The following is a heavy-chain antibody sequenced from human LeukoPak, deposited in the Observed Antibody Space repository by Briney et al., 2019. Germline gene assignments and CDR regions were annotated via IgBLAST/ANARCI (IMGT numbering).Heavy chain of an antibody. D-gene: IGHD2-21*01. V-gene: IGHV3-66*01. Sequence: GGSLRLACAASGFTVSSNYMSWVGQAPGKGLEWVSVIYSGGSTYYADSVKGRFTISRDNSKNTLYLQMNSLRAEDTAVYYCATVVPYYYYMDVWGKGTTVTISS. CDR2: IYSGGST. CDR1: GFTVSSNY. J-gene: IGHJ6*03. CDR3: ATVVPYYYYMDV.